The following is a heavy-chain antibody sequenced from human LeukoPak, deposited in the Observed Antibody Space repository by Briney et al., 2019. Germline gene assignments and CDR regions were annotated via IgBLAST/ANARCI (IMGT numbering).Heavy chain of an antibody. CDR3: ARGYYYDSSGYSPFDY. J-gene: IGHJ4*02. D-gene: IGHD3-22*01. CDR2: INHSGSA. CDR1: GGSFSGYY. Sequence: SETLSLTCAVYGGSFSGYYWSWIRQPPGKGLEWIGEINHSGSANYNPSLKSRVTISVDRSKNQFSLKLSSVTAADTAVYYCARGYYYDSSGYSPFDYWGQGTLVTVSS. V-gene: IGHV4-34*01.